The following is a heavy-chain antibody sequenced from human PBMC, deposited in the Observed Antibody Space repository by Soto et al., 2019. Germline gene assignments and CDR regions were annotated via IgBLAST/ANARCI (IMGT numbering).Heavy chain of an antibody. CDR1: GGSISSSSYY. CDR2: LYYSGST. D-gene: IGHD6-13*01. CDR3: ARDAPGAAPY. J-gene: IGHJ4*02. Sequence: SETLSHTYTVSGGSISSSSYYWGWIRQPPGKGLEWIGSLYYSGSTYYNPSLKSRVTISVDTSKNQFSLKLSSVTAADTAVYYCARDAPGAAPYWGQGTLVTVSS. V-gene: IGHV4-39*02.